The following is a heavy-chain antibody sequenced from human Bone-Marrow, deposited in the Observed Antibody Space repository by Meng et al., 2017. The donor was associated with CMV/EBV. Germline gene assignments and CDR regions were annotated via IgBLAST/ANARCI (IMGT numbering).Heavy chain of an antibody. CDR1: GGTFSSYA. Sequence: SVKVSCKASGGTFSSYAISWVLQAPGQGLEWMGGIIPILGIANYAQKFQGRVTITADKSTSTAYMELSSLRSEDMAVYYCARDRCSSTSCKNPYYYYGMDVWGQGTTVTVSS. J-gene: IGHJ6*02. CDR2: IIPILGIA. CDR3: ARDRCSSTSCKNPYYYYGMDV. D-gene: IGHD2-2*01. V-gene: IGHV1-69*10.